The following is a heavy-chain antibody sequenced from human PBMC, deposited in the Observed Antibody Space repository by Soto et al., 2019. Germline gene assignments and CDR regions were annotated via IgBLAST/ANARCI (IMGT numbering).Heavy chain of an antibody. J-gene: IGHJ6*02. CDR1: GGSFSGYY. V-gene: IGHV4-34*01. Sequence: PSETLSLTCAVYGGSFSGYYWSWIRQPPGKGLEWIGEINHSGSTNYNPSLKSRVTISVDTSKNQFSLKLSSVTAADTAVYYCARGPRYFDWLSPPYYYGMDVWGQGATVTVS. CDR3: ARGPRYFDWLSPPYYYGMDV. D-gene: IGHD3-9*01. CDR2: INHSGST.